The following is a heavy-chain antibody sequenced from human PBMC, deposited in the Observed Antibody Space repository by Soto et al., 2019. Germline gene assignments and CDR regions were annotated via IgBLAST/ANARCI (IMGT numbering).Heavy chain of an antibody. CDR2: INTDGSVT. CDR3: TRGSYGAYDY. D-gene: IGHD4-17*01. J-gene: IGHJ4*02. CDR1: GFTFSNFW. V-gene: IGHV3-74*01. Sequence: PGGSLRLSCAGSGFTFSNFWMHWVRQAPGKGLVWVARINTDGSVTSHADSVKGRFTISRDNAKSSLYLQMSSLRDEDTAVYYCTRGSYGAYDYWGQGTLVTVSS.